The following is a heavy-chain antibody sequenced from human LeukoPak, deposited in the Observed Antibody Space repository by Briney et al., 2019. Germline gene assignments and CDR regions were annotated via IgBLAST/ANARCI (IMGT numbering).Heavy chain of an antibody. Sequence: ASVKVSCKASGYTFTGYYMHWVRQAPGQGLEWVGWINPNNGGTSYAQKFQGRVTMTEDTSTDTAYMELSSLRSEDTAVYYCATDLLRSYYDSSGPGYWGQGTLVTVSS. CDR2: INPNNGGT. CDR1: GYTFTGYY. D-gene: IGHD3-22*01. V-gene: IGHV1-2*02. CDR3: ATDLLRSYYDSSGPGY. J-gene: IGHJ4*02.